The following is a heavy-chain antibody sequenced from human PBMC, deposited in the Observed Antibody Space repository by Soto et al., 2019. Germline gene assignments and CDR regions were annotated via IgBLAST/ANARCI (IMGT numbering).Heavy chain of an antibody. J-gene: IGHJ6*02. D-gene: IGHD2-15*01. Sequence: EVQLVESGGVVVQPGGSLRLSCAASGFTFDDYTMHWVRQAPGKGLEWVSLISWDGGTTYYADSVKGRFTISRDNSKNYLYLQMNSLRSEDTALFYCAKNRLGGFYAMDVWGQGTTVTVSS. CDR2: ISWDGGTT. CDR1: GFTFDDYT. CDR3: AKNRLGGFYAMDV. V-gene: IGHV3-43*01.